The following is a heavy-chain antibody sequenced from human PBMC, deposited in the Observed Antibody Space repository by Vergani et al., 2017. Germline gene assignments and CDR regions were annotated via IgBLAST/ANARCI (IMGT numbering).Heavy chain of an antibody. Sequence: QVQLVQSGSELKKPGASVKVSCKASGYTFTTYAMNWVRQAPGQGLEWMGWINTNTGNPTYAPGFTGRFVFSLDTSVSTTYLHISGLEPEDTAVYYCARGPGVREAPGGRFEYWGQGTLVTVSS. CDR1: GYTFTTYA. CDR2: INTNTGNP. J-gene: IGHJ4*02. D-gene: IGHD3-10*01. V-gene: IGHV7-4-1*02. CDR3: ARGPGVREAPGGRFEY.